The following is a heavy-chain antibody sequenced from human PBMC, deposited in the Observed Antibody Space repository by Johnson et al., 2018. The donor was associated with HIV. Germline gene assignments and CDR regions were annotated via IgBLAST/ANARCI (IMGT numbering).Heavy chain of an antibody. CDR2: ASYDGDNK. V-gene: IGHV3-30-3*01. D-gene: IGHD1-26*01. CDR1: HFTFGAYA. J-gene: IGHJ3*02. Sequence: VQLVESGGGVVPPGKSLRLSCAASHFTFGAYAIHWVRLAPGKGLEWVAVASYDGDNKYYADSVNGRFTISKDNSKDTLYMEMNNLRLEDTAVYYCARGAAVSGTLVDPFDIWGRGTMVTVSS. CDR3: ARGAAVSGTLVDPFDI.